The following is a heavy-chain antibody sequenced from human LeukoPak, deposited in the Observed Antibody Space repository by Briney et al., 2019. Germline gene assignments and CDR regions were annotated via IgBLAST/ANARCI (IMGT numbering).Heavy chain of an antibody. D-gene: IGHD6-13*01. CDR3: ARDLGAGIAAAGTFGY. CDR2: IIPILGIA. V-gene: IGHV1-69*04. CDR1: GGTFSSYA. J-gene: IGHJ4*02. Sequence: SVKVSCKASGGTFSSYAISWVRRAPGQGLEWMGRIIPILGIANYAQKFQGRVTITADKSTSTAYMELSSLRSEDTAVYYCARDLGAGIAAAGTFGYWGQGTLVTVSS.